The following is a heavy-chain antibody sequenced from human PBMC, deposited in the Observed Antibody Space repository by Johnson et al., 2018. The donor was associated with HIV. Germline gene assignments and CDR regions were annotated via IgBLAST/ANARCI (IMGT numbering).Heavy chain of an antibody. CDR3: TTEGDAFDI. Sequence: VQLVESGGGVVQPGRSLRLSCRASGFPFSNAWMNWVRQAPGKGLEWVGRLKSRADGGTTDYAVSVKDRFTILRDDSKNTLYLQMSSLRTEDAGVYYCTTEGDAFDIWGQGTMVTVYS. V-gene: IGHV3-15*01. CDR1: GFPFSNAW. CDR2: LKSRADGGTT. J-gene: IGHJ3*02.